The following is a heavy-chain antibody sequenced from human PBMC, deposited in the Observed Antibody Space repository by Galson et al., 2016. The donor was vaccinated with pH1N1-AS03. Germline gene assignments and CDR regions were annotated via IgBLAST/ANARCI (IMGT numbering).Heavy chain of an antibody. Sequence: LSLTCTFSSASISSYYLSWIRQPPGKGLEWIGYIYYTGTTNYNPSLKSRVTMSVDMSKNQFSLKLSSVTAADTAVYYCAAGSPAPFDYWGQGNLFTVSS. V-gene: IGHV4-59*01. CDR2: IYYTGTT. J-gene: IGHJ4*02. CDR1: SASISSYY. CDR3: AAGSPAPFDY.